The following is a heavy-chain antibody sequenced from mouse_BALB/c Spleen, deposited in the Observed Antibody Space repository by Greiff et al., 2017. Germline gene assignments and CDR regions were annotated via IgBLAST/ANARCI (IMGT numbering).Heavy chain of an antibody. CDR2: IWAGGST. CDR3: ARDGVRRGYYFDY. Sequence: VKLMESGPGLVAPSQSLSITCTVSGFSLTSYGVHWVRQPPGKGLEWLGVIWAGGSTNYNSALMSRLSISKDDSKSQVFLKMNSLQTDDTAMYYCARDGVRRGYYFDYWGQGTTLTVSS. D-gene: IGHD2-14*01. CDR1: GFSLTSYG. J-gene: IGHJ2*01. V-gene: IGHV2-9*02.